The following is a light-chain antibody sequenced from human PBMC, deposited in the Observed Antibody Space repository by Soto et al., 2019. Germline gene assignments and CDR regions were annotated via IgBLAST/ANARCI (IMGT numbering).Light chain of an antibody. CDR3: MQSTQLPPT. V-gene: IGKV2D-29*02. CDR1: QSLLHITGETF. CDR2: EVS. J-gene: IGKJ5*01. Sequence: DVFMTQTPLSVSVAPVQAASISCKSNQSLLHITGETFLFWYLQKPGQSPQLLIYEVSTRVSGVPDRFSGSGSGTDFTLEISRVETDDVGIYYCMQSTQLPPTFGQGTRLETK.